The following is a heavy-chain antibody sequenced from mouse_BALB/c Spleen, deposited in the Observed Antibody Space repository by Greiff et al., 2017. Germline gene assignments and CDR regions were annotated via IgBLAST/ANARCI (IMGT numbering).Heavy chain of an antibody. J-gene: IGHJ4*01. Sequence: EVQLVESGGGLVQPGGSLKLSCAASGFTFSSYTMSWVRQTPEKRLEWVAYISNGGGSTYYPDTVKGRFTISRDNAKNTLYLQMSSLKSEDTAMYYCARHSISYAMDYWGQGTSVTVSS. V-gene: IGHV5-12-2*01. CDR2: ISNGGGST. D-gene: IGHD1-1*01. CDR1: GFTFSSYT. CDR3: ARHSISYAMDY.